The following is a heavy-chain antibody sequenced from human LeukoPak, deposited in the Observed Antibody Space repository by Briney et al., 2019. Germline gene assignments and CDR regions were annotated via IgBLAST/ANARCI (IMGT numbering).Heavy chain of an antibody. J-gene: IGHJ6*02. CDR2: IHHTGST. V-gene: IGHV4-59*01. D-gene: IGHD6-13*01. Sequence: SETLSLTCTVSGASINSGYWSWIRQPPGKGLEWIGLIHHTGSTEYNPSLKSRVSISVDTSKSQLSLKVTSVTAADTAVYFCARGGAGIAAAGRGMDVWGQGTTVTVSS. CDR1: GASINSGY. CDR3: ARGGAGIAAAGRGMDV.